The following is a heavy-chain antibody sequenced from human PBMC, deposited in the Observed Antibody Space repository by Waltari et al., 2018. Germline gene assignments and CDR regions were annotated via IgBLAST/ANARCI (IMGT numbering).Heavy chain of an antibody. D-gene: IGHD6-13*01. CDR3: ARVAAAAEGDWFDP. CDR2: IYSGGST. V-gene: IGHV3-53*01. Sequence: EVQLVESGGGLIQPGGSLRLSCAASGFTVSSNYMSWVRQAPGKGLGWVSVIYSGGSTYYADSGKGRFTISRDNSKKTLYLQMNSLRAEDTAVYYCARVAAAAEGDWFDPWGQGTLVTVSS. CDR1: GFTVSSNY. J-gene: IGHJ5*02.